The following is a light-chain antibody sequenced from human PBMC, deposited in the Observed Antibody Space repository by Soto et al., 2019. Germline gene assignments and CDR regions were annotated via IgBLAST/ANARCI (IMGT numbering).Light chain of an antibody. CDR2: AAS. J-gene: IGKJ1*01. CDR1: QSVTSNY. V-gene: IGKV3-20*01. Sequence: DIVLTQSPGTLSLSPGERATLSCRASQSVTSNYLAWYQQKPGQAPRILILAASSRATGIPDKFSGSGSGTDFTLTISRLEHDDFAVYYCQHYGSPSWTFGQGTKVEIK. CDR3: QHYGSPSWT.